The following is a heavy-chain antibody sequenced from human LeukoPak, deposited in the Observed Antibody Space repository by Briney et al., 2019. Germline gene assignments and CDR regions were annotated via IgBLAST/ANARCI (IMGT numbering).Heavy chain of an antibody. CDR2: FDPEDGET. CDR1: GYTPSELS. CDR3: ARHYSNPLSYYYYGMDV. Sequence: ASVKVSCKVSGYTPSELSMHWVRQAPGKGLEWMGGFDPEDGETIYAQKFQGRVTITADESTSTAYMELSSLRSEDTAVYYCARHYSNPLSYYYYGMDVWGQGTTVTVSS. V-gene: IGHV1-24*01. J-gene: IGHJ6*02. D-gene: IGHD4-11*01.